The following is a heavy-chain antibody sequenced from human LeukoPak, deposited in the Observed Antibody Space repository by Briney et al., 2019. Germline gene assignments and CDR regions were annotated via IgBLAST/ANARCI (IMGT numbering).Heavy chain of an antibody. J-gene: IGHJ5*02. CDR2: IYYSGST. CDR1: GGSISSYY. Sequence: SETLSLTCTVSGGSISSYYWSWIRQPPGKGLEWIGYIYYSGSTNYNPSLKSRVTISVDTSKYQFSLKLSSVTAADTAVYYCARQSQLHDYGDHGGFDPWAREPWSPSPQ. V-gene: IGHV4-59*08. D-gene: IGHD4-17*01. CDR3: ARQSQLHDYGDHGGFDP.